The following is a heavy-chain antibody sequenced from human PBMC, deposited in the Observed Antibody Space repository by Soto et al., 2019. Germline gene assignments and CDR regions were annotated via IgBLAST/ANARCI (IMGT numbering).Heavy chain of an antibody. CDR1: GGSISSGGYY. J-gene: IGHJ3*02. Sequence: QVQLQESGPGLVKPSQTLSLTCTVSGGSISSGGYYWSWIRQHPGKGLEWIGYIYYSGSTYYNPSLKSRVTISVDTSKNQFSLKLSSVTAADTAVYYCARAGYCSGGSCYSGEGDAFDIWGQGTMVTVSS. CDR3: ARAGYCSGGSCYSGEGDAFDI. D-gene: IGHD2-15*01. V-gene: IGHV4-31*03. CDR2: IYYSGST.